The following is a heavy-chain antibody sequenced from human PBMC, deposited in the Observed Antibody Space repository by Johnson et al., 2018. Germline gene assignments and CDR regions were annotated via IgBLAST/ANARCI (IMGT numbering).Heavy chain of an antibody. CDR2: ISYDGINK. J-gene: IGHJ3*01. CDR3: ARAHYYRLCDAFDV. Sequence: QVQLVESGGGVVQPGRSLRLSCAASGFTFSSYAMHWVRQAPGKGLEWVAVISYDGINKDYADSVKGRFTISRDNSRDTVYLQMNRLRAEDTAVYSCARAHYYRLCDAFDVWGQGTMGTVSA. V-gene: IGHV3-30-3*01. CDR1: GFTFSSYA. D-gene: IGHD1-26*01.